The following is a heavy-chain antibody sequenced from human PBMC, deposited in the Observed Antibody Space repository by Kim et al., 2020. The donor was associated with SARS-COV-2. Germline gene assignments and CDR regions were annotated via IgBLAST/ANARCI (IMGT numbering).Heavy chain of an antibody. Sequence: TKYGQKIQGRVTMTTDISTSTAYMALRSLGSDDTAVYYCARETIFGVEFDYWGQGTLLTVSS. CDR2: T. CDR3: ARETIFGVEFDY. V-gene: IGHV1-18*01. D-gene: IGHD3-3*01. J-gene: IGHJ4*02.